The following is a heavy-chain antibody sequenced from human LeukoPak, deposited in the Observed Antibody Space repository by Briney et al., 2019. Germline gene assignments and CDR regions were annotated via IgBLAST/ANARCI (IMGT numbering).Heavy chain of an antibody. CDR3: ARDPRGDCSSTTCYFGLDV. Sequence: GGSLRLSCVASGFTFSGYEMNWLPQSPGKGLEGVSYISPTGTTIYYAASVKGRFTISRDNAKSSLYLHMNSLRAEDTALYYCARDPRGDCSSTTCYFGLDVWGQGTTVTVSS. CDR1: GFTFSGYE. D-gene: IGHD2-2*01. J-gene: IGHJ6*02. V-gene: IGHV3-48*03. CDR2: ISPTGTTI.